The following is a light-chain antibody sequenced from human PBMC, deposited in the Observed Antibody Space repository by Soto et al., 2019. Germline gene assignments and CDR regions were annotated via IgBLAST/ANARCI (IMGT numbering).Light chain of an antibody. CDR1: QSVISNS. V-gene: IGKV3-20*01. J-gene: IGKJ1*01. CDR3: QMFDRSLASWT. CDR2: GAS. Sequence: PGERATLSCRASQSVISNSLAWYQHIPGQAPRLLIYGASTSATVFPDRSSGSGPETDVTLTISRLEAEDFAVYYCQMFDRSLASWTFGHGTKVE.